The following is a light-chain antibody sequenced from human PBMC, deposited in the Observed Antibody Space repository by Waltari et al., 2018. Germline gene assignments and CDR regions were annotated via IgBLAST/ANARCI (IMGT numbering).Light chain of an antibody. J-gene: IGKJ2*01. V-gene: IGKV4-1*01. CDR1: QSLLYYYNNKNY. CDR3: QQYYSTPPVT. CDR2: WAS. Sequence: DIVMTQSPDSLAVSLGERATINCKSSQSLLYYYNNKNYLAWYQHKAGHPPKLLIHWASTRESGVPDRFSGSGSGTDFTLTISSLQAEDVAVYYCQQYYSTPPVTFGQGTKLEIK.